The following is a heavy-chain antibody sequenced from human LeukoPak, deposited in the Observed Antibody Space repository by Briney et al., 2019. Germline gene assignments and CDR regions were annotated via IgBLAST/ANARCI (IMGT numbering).Heavy chain of an antibody. V-gene: IGHV3-30-3*01. CDR2: ITCDGINK. Sequence: GGSLRLSCAASGFTFSSYAMHWVRQAPGKGLEWVAVITCDGINKYYADSVKGRFTISRDNSKNTLYLQMISLRAEDTALYYCARSYYGGYQIDYWGQGTLVTVSS. CDR3: ARSYYGGYQIDY. D-gene: IGHD5-12*01. CDR1: GFTFSSYA. J-gene: IGHJ4*02.